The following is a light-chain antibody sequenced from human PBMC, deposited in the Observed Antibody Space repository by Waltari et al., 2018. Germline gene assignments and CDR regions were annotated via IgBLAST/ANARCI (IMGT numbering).Light chain of an antibody. J-gene: IGLJ2*01. CDR3: QVWDSNSDLVV. CDR1: NIGMEF. Sequence: SYVLTPPPSVSVATGKTARMTCGANNIGMEFVNVYQQKPGQAPVLVVYGNTDRPSGIPERFSGSNAENTATLTISRAEAGDEADYYCQVWDSNSDLVVFGGGTKLTVL. CDR2: GNT. V-gene: IGLV3-21*03.